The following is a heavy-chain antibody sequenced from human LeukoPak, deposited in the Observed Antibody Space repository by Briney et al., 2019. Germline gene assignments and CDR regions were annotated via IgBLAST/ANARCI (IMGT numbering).Heavy chain of an antibody. CDR3: ARSGGRLAFDY. CDR1: GGSISSYY. V-gene: IGHV4-59*01. Sequence: SETLSLTCTVSGGSISSYYWSWIRQPPGKGLEWIGYIYYSGSTNYNPSLKSRVTISVDTSKNQFPLKLSSVTAADTAVYYCARSGGRLAFDYWGQGTLVTVSS. CDR2: IYYSGST. J-gene: IGHJ4*02. D-gene: IGHD6-19*01.